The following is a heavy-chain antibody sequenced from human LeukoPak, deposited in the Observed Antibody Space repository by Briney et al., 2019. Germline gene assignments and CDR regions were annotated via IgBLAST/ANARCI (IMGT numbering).Heavy chain of an antibody. J-gene: IGHJ4*02. V-gene: IGHV3-74*01. Sequence: PGGSLRLSCAASGFTFSSYWMHWVRQAPGKGLGWVSRINSDGSSTSYADSVKGRFTISRDNAKNTLYLQMNSLRAEDTAVYYCARVSVEYYFDYWGQGTLVTVSS. CDR3: ARVSVEYYFDY. CDR1: GFTFSSYW. CDR2: INSDGSST. D-gene: IGHD3-3*02.